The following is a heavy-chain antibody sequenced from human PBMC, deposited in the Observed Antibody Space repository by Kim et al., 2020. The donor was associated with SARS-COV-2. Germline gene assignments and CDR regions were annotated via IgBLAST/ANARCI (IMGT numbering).Heavy chain of an antibody. D-gene: IGHD3-16*02. V-gene: IGHV7-4-1*02. CDR2: INTNTGNP. CDR3: ASLRLGELSLGLYNWFDP. CDR1: GYTSTSYA. Sequence: ASVKVSCKASGYTSTSYAMNWVRQAPGQGLEWMGWINTNTGNPTYAQGFTGRFVFSLDTSVSTAYLQISSLKAEDTAVYYCASLRLGELSLGLYNWFDPWGQGTLVTVSS. J-gene: IGHJ5*02.